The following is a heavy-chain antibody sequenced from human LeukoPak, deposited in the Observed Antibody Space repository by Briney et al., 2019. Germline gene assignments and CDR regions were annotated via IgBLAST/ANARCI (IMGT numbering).Heavy chain of an antibody. J-gene: IGHJ3*02. CDR3: ARAVYGSSWYPDAFDI. Sequence: GGSLRHSCAASGFTFSSYWMSWVRQAPGKGLEWVANIKQDGSEKYYVDSVKGRFTISRDNAKNSLYLQMNSLRAEDTAVYYCARAVYGSSWYPDAFDIWGQGTMVTVSS. CDR1: GFTFSSYW. V-gene: IGHV3-7*01. CDR2: IKQDGSEK. D-gene: IGHD6-13*01.